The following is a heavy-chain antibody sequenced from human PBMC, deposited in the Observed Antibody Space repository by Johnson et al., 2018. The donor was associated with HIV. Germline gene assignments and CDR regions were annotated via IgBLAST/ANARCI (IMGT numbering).Heavy chain of an antibody. CDR3: ARGSYDGDAFDI. D-gene: IGHD1-26*01. V-gene: IGHV3-13*01. CDR1: GFSISNYD. J-gene: IGHJ3*02. Sequence: MQLVESGGGSVQPGGSLRLSCAASGFSISNYDMHWVRQVTGKRLECVSGIATTGDTYYLGSVKGRFTISRENAKNSLYLQVNSLRAGDTALYYCARGSYDGDAFDIWGQGTMVTVSS. CDR2: IATTGDT.